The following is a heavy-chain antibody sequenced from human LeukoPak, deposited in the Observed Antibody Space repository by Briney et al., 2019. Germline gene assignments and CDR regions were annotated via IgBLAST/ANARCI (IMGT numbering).Heavy chain of an antibody. Sequence: GGSLRLSCAASGFTFSTYWMYWVRQAPGKGLVWVSRINSDGSSTNYADSVKGRFTISRDNAKNSLYLQMNSLRAEDTAVYYCARDSDSYGFDYWGQGTLVTVSS. CDR1: GFTFSTYW. J-gene: IGHJ4*02. CDR2: INSDGSST. D-gene: IGHD5-18*01. CDR3: ARDSDSYGFDY. V-gene: IGHV3-74*01.